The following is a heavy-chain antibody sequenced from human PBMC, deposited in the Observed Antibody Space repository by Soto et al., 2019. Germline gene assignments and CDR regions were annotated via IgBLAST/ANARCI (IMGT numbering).Heavy chain of an antibody. J-gene: IGHJ4*02. CDR2: ISGSGGTT. V-gene: IGHV3-23*01. CDR1: GFTFRSNV. Sequence: EVQLLESGGGLVQPGGSLRLSCAASGFTFRSNVMSWVRQAPGKGLEWVSGISGSGGTTYYADSVKGRFTISRDNSKNPPYLQMTSLRAEDSAVFYCAKAFFSLAYFDYWGQGTLVTVSS. D-gene: IGHD2-21*01. CDR3: AKAFFSLAYFDY.